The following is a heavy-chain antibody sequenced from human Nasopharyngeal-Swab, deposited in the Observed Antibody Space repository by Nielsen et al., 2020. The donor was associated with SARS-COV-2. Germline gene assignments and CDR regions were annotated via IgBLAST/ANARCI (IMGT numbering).Heavy chain of an antibody. CDR2: ISPKTGAP. V-gene: IGHV7-4-1*02. D-gene: IGHD1-1*01. J-gene: IGHJ4*02. Sequence: ASVKVSCKASGYTFTSNVLNWVRQAPGQGPEYIGWISPKTGAPTYAPAFTGRFVISLETSVSTTYLQISSLKADDTAVYYCARENQEYANNWIDYWGQGTQVTVSS. CDR3: ARENQEYANNWIDY. CDR1: GYTFTSNV.